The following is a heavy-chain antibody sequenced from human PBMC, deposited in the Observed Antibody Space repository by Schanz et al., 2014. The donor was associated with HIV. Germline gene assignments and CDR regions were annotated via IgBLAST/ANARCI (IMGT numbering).Heavy chain of an antibody. CDR3: ARGLVT. V-gene: IGHV3-9*01. D-gene: IGHD2-21*02. CDR1: GFSFDDYA. Sequence: EVQLVESGGGLVQPGRSLRLSCAASGFSFDDYAMHWVRQAPGKGLEWVSGISWNSGSIGYADSVKGRFTISRDNAKNSLYLQMNSLRVEDTAVYFCARGLVTWGQGTLVTVSS. J-gene: IGHJ4*02. CDR2: ISWNSGSI.